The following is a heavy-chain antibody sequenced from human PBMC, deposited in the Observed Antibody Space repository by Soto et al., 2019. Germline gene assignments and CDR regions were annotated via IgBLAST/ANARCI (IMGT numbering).Heavy chain of an antibody. V-gene: IGHV4-59*01. CDR1: GGSISSYY. J-gene: IGHJ6*03. CDR3: ATSSIAAPYYYYYMDV. CDR2: IYYSGST. Sequence: SETLSLTCTVSGGSISSYYWSWIRQPPGKGLEWIGYIYYSGSTNYNPSLKGRVTISVDTSKNQFSLKLSSVTAADTAVYYCATSSIAAPYYYYYMDVWGKGTTVTVSS. D-gene: IGHD6-6*01.